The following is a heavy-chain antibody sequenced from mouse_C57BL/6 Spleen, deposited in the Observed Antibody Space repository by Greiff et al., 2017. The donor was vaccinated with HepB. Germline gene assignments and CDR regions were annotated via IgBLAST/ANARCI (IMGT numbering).Heavy chain of an antibody. CDR2: IGPGSGST. V-gene: IGHV1-77*01. D-gene: IGHD2-4*01. Sequence: QVHVKQAGAELVKPGASVKISCKASGYTFTDYYINWVKQRPGQGLEWIGKIGPGSGSTYYNEKFKGKATLTADKSSSTAYMQLSSLTSEDSAVYFWAREEKDDYDAGLAYWGQGTLVTVSA. J-gene: IGHJ3*01. CDR3: AREEKDDYDAGLAY. CDR1: GYTFTDYY.